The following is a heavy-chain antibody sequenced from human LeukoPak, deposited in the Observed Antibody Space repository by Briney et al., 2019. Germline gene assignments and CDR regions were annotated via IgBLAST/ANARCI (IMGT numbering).Heavy chain of an antibody. D-gene: IGHD2-15*01. CDR1: GFTFSSYA. CDR2: ISSDGSNK. CDR3: ARAFCSGATCYSMDY. J-gene: IGHJ4*02. Sequence: GGSLILSCAASGFTFSSYAMHWVRLAPGKGLEWVAVISSDGSNKYYADSVKGRFTISRDNAKNTLYLQMNSLRAEDTAVYYCARAFCSGATCYSMDYWGQGTLVTVSS. V-gene: IGHV3-30*04.